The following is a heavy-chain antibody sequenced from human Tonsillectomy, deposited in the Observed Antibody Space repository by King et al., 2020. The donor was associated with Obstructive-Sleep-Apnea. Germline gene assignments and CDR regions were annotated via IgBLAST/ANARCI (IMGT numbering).Heavy chain of an antibody. V-gene: IGHV3-23*04. D-gene: IGHD3-9*01. CDR1: GFSFSSYA. Sequence: VQLVESGGGVVQPGGSLRLSCVASGFSFSSYAMSWVRQAAGKGLEWVSGISGSGDTTYYADSVKGRFTISRDNSKNTLYLQMNSLRAEDTAVYYCATWPPEGRHFDWSRFDCWGQGTLVTVSS. CDR3: ATWPPEGRHFDWSRFDC. J-gene: IGHJ4*02. CDR2: ISGSGDTT.